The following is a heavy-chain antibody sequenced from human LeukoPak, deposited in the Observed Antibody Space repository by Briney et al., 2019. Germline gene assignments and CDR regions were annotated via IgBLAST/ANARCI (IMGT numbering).Heavy chain of an antibody. CDR2: ISSSSSTI. J-gene: IGHJ6*03. D-gene: IGHD3-3*01. CDR1: GFTFSNYW. Sequence: PGGSLRLSCAASGFTFSNYWMTWVRQAPGKGLEWVSYISSSSSTIYYADSVKGRFTISRDNAKNSLYLQMNSLRAEDTAVYYCARGSGHYDFWSGYRNYYMDVWGKGTTVTVSS. CDR3: ARGSGHYDFWSGYRNYYMDV. V-gene: IGHV3-48*01.